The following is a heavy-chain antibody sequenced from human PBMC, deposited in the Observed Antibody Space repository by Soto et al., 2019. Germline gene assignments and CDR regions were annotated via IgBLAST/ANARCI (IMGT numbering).Heavy chain of an antibody. CDR2: IHYNGNT. CDR3: AREGNLGRWLQPLDF. CDR1: GDSISGYA. D-gene: IGHD5-12*01. Sequence: SETLSLTCTVXGDSISGYAWSWVRQRPGKGLEWVGNIHYNGNTKYSPSLKSRVTMSVDTSKNHFSLRLISVTAADTAIYFCAREGNLGRWLQPLDFWGQGTLVTVS. V-gene: IGHV4-59*01. J-gene: IGHJ4*02.